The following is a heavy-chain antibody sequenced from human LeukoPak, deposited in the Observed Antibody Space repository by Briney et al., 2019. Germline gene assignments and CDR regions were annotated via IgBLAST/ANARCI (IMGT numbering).Heavy chain of an antibody. CDR2: ISGSGDTT. V-gene: IGHV3-23*01. Sequence: PGGSLRLSCAASGFTFSSYAMSWFRQAPGKGLDWVSVISGSGDTTYYADSVKGRFTISRDNSKNTLYLQMNSLRAEDTAVYYCAKTFYYGSSGYCNFDYWGQGTLVTVSS. CDR1: GFTFSSYA. J-gene: IGHJ4*02. CDR3: AKTFYYGSSGYCNFDY. D-gene: IGHD3-22*01.